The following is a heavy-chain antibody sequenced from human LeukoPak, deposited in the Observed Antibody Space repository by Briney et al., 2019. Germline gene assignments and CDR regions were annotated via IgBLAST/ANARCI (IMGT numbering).Heavy chain of an antibody. J-gene: IGHJ4*02. D-gene: IGHD3-10*01. Sequence: SETLSLTCAVSGYSISSVYYWGWIRQPPGKGLEWIGSIYHSGSTYYNPSLNSRVTLSVDTSKNQFSLKLSSVTAADTAVYYCARHGAFYYGSGSSGFDYWGQGTLVTVSS. CDR2: IYHSGST. CDR3: ARHGAFYYGSGSSGFDY. CDR1: GYSISSVYY. V-gene: IGHV4-38-2*01.